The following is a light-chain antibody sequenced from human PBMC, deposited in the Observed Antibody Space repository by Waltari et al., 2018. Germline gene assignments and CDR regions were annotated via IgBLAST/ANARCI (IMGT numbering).Light chain of an antibody. CDR2: GAS. J-gene: IGKJ2*01. Sequence: EIVMTQSPATLSVSAGEEATLSCRASQNINRNLAWYQQKPGQTPRLLIYGASARATGVPARFSGSGSRTDFTLTISSLQSEDFAVYYCQQYNYWHTFGQGTKLEIK. CDR3: QQYNYWHT. CDR1: QNINRN. V-gene: IGKV3-15*01.